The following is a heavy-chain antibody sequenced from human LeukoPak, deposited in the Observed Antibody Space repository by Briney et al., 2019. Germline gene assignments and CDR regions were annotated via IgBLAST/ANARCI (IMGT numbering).Heavy chain of an antibody. CDR1: GYTFTSYG. Sequence: SVKVSCKASGYTFTSYGISWVRQAPGQGLEWMGGIIPIFGTANYAQKFQGRVTITADESTSTAYMELSSLRSEDTAVYYCARVKQLAVDYWGQGTLVTVSS. CDR3: ARVKQLAVDY. V-gene: IGHV1-69*13. D-gene: IGHD6-6*01. J-gene: IGHJ4*02. CDR2: IIPIFGTA.